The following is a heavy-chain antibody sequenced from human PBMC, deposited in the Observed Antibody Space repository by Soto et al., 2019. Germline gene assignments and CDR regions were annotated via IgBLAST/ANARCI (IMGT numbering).Heavy chain of an antibody. CDR3: VREDDGGDRDYYGLDV. CDR2: IHYSGSV. V-gene: IGHV4-30-4*01. CDR1: GGSISFDHYH. Sequence: QVQLQESGPGLVRPSQTLSLTCTVSGGSISFDHYHWTWIRQPAGKGLEWIGYIHYSGSVYYNPSLQSRVSMSVDTSKNLFYLKLSSVTAADTAVYFCVREDDGGDRDYYGLDVWGQGTTVTVSS. D-gene: IGHD2-21*02. J-gene: IGHJ6*02.